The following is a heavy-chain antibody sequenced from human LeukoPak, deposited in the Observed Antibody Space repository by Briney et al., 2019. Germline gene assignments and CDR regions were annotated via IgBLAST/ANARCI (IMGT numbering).Heavy chain of an antibody. Sequence: GSLRLSCAASGFTFSDYSMNWVRQAPGKGLEWVSSISSSSSYIYYAGSVKGRFTISRDNARNSLYLQMNSLRAEDTAVYYCAREAYCGGDCYSIDYWGQGTLVTVSS. CDR3: AREAYCGGDCYSIDY. CDR2: ISSSSSYI. J-gene: IGHJ4*02. D-gene: IGHD2-21*02. V-gene: IGHV3-21*01. CDR1: GFTFSDYS.